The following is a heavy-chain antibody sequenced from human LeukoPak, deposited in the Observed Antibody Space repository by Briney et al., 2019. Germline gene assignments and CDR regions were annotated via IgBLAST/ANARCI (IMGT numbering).Heavy chain of an antibody. V-gene: IGHV1-2*02. CDR3: ARIAVAGTNYGMDV. CDR1: GYTFTGYY. J-gene: IGHJ6*02. Sequence: ASVKVSCKASGYTFTGYYMHWVRQAPGQGLEWMGWINPNSGGANYAQKFQGRVTMTRDTSISTAYMELSRLRSDDTAVYYCARIAVAGTNYGMDVWGQGTTVTVSS. CDR2: INPNSGGA. D-gene: IGHD6-19*01.